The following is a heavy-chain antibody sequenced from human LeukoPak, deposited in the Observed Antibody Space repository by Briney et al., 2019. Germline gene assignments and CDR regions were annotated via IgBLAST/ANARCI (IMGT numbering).Heavy chain of an antibody. Sequence: GGSLRLSCAASGFTVSSNYMSWVRQAPGKGLEWVSVIYSGGSTYYADSVKGRFTVSRDNSKNTLYLQMNSLRAEDTAVYYCAKARDGYYYYYMDVWGKGTTVTVSS. J-gene: IGHJ6*03. V-gene: IGHV3-53*05. CDR1: GFTVSSNY. CDR2: IYSGGST. CDR3: AKARDGYYYYYMDV. D-gene: IGHD5-24*01.